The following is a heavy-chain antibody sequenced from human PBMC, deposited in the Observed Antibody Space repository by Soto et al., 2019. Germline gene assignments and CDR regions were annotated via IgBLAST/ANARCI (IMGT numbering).Heavy chain of an antibody. D-gene: IGHD2-15*01. CDR2: IYKSATT. J-gene: IGHJ5*01. CDR3: AXGRYCLTGRCFPNWFDS. V-gene: IGHV4-30-4*01. Sequence: SVTLSLTCSVSGDSISTVDYFWAWIRQPPGQALEYIGYIYKSATTYYNPSFESRVAISLDTSKSQFSLNVTSVAAADTAVYFCAXGRYCLTGRCFPNWFDSWGQGTLVTVSS. CDR1: GDSISTVDYF.